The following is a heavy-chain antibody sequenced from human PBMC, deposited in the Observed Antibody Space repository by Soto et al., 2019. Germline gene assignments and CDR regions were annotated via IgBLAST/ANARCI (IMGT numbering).Heavy chain of an antibody. Sequence: PSETLSVTCAGYGGSFSGYYWSWIRQPPGKGLEWIGEINHSGSTNYNPSLKSRVTISVDTSKNQFSLKLSSVTAADTAVYYCARRNPLVMFDYWGQGTLVTVSS. D-gene: IGHD3-9*01. CDR1: GGSFSGYY. J-gene: IGHJ4*02. V-gene: IGHV4-34*01. CDR3: ARRNPLVMFDY. CDR2: INHSGST.